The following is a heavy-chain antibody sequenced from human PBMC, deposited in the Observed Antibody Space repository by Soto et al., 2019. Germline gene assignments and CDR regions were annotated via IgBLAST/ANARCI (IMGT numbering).Heavy chain of an antibody. J-gene: IGHJ4*02. CDR3: ARDTLELLYYLDY. V-gene: IGHV3-74*01. CDR1: GFTFSNYW. Sequence: PGGSLRLSCAASGFTFSNYWMHWVRQAPGKGLVWVSRINSDGSSASYADSVKGRFTISRDNAKNTLYLQMNSLRAEDTAVYYCARDTLELLYYLDYWGQGTLVTVSS. CDR2: INSDGSSA. D-gene: IGHD1-7*01.